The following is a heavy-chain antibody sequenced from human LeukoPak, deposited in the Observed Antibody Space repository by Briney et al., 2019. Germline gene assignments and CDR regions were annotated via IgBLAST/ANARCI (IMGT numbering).Heavy chain of an antibody. CDR3: ARERGQIKFNYYVYYYYGMDV. V-gene: IGHV3-33*01. CDR2: IWYDGSNK. CDR1: GFTFSSYG. D-gene: IGHD1-26*01. Sequence: GGSLRLSCSASGFTFSSYGMHWVRRAPGKGLEWVAVIWYDGSNKYYADSVKGRFTISRDNSKNTLYLQMNSLRAEDTAVYYCARERGQIKFNYYVYYYYGMDVWGQGTTVTVSS. J-gene: IGHJ6*02.